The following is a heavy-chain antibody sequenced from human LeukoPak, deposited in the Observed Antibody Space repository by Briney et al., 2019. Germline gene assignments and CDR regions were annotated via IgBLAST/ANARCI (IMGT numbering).Heavy chain of an antibody. CDR1: GFTFSGYA. D-gene: IGHD3-3*01. J-gene: IGHJ3*02. CDR2: ISNSGEST. V-gene: IGHV3-23*01. CDR3: AKSEWLSARNAFDI. Sequence: GGFLRLSCAASGFTFSGYAMNWVRQAPGKGLEWVSSISNSGESTYYADSVKGRFTISRDNSKNTLYLQMNSPRVEDTAVYYCAKSEWLSARNAFDIWGQGTMVTVSS.